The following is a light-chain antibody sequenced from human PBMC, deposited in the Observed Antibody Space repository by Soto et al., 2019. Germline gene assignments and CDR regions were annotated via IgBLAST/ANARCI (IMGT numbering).Light chain of an antibody. CDR3: QQSYSTPLT. J-gene: IGKJ4*01. V-gene: IGKV1-6*01. Sequence: SVPVGDRVTITCRASQGIRNDLGWYQQKPGKAPNLLIYATSSLQGGVPSRFSGSGSGTDFTLTISSLQPEDFATYYCQQSYSTPLTFGGGTKVDIK. CDR2: ATS. CDR1: QGIRND.